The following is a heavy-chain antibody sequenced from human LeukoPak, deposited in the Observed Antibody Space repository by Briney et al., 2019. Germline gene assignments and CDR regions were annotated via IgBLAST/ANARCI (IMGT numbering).Heavy chain of an antibody. CDR3: ARGTTGTEDAFDI. CDR2: ISAYNGNT. CDR1: GYTFTSYG. J-gene: IGHJ3*02. Sequence: ASVKVSCKASGYTFTSYGISWVRQAPGQGLEWMGWISAYNGNTNYAQKFQGRVTITADESTSTAYMELSSLRSEDTAVYYCARGTTGTEDAFDIWGQGTMVTVSS. D-gene: IGHD1-1*01. V-gene: IGHV1-18*01.